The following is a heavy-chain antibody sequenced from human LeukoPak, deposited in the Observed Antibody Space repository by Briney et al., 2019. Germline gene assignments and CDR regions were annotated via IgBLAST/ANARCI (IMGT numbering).Heavy chain of an antibody. D-gene: IGHD6-19*01. CDR3: ARPVRCSATTCTGPFDY. CDR1: GESFRGYY. CDR2: IDHIGRT. J-gene: IGHJ4*02. Sequence: SETLSLTCAVHGESFRGYYWTWIRQTPGKGLEWIGEIDHIGRTTYNPSLKSRVTISVDTSKNQFSLRLTSVTASDTAVYYRARPVRCSATTCTGPFDYWGQGTLVTVSS. V-gene: IGHV4-34*01.